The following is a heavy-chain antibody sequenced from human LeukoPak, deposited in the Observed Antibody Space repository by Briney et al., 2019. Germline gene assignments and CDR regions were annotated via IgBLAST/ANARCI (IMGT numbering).Heavy chain of an antibody. CDR1: GFTFSSYA. J-gene: IGHJ4*02. CDR2: ISGSDGST. V-gene: IGHV3-23*01. Sequence: GGSLRLSCAASGFTFSSYAMSWVRQAPGKGLEWVSAISGSDGSTYYADSVKGRFTISRDNSKNTLYLQMNSLRAEDTAVYYCAKDRGDYYDSSGYSNYFDYWGQGTLVTVSS. D-gene: IGHD3-22*01. CDR3: AKDRGDYYDSSGYSNYFDY.